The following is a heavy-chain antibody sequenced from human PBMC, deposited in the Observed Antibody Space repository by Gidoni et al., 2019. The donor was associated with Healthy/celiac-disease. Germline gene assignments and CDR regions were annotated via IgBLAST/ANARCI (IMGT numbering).Heavy chain of an antibody. J-gene: IGHJ6*02. CDR2: IRSKAYGGTT. CDR1: GFSCGDYA. D-gene: IGHD3-16*01. CDR3: TRGGGYYSYCMDV. Sequence: EVQLVESGGGLVQPGRSLRLSCTASGFSCGDYAMSWFRQAPGKGLEWVGFIRSKAYGGTTEYAASVKFRFTISRDDSTSIAYLQMNSLKTEDTAVYYCTRGGGYYSYCMDVWGQGTTVTVSS. V-gene: IGHV3-49*03.